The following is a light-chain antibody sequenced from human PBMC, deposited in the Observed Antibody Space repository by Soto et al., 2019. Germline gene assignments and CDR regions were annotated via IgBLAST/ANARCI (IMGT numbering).Light chain of an antibody. CDR3: QQYNIWPPIT. CDR2: AAS. Sequence: VQTQSPNILAVSPGEVASLSCWASQSVTSNLAWYQQKRGQAPRLLIYAASTRATGVPARFSGSGSGTEFTLTVSSLQSEDFAVYYWQQYNIWPPITFGEGTRLEI. J-gene: IGKJ5*01. V-gene: IGKV3D-15*01. CDR1: QSVTSN.